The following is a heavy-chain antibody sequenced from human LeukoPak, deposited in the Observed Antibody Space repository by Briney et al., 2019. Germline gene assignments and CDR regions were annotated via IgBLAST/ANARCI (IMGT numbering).Heavy chain of an antibody. V-gene: IGHV4-61*02. CDR1: GDSISSGSYY. J-gene: IGHJ3*01. D-gene: IGHD3-10*01. Sequence: SETLSLTCTVSGDSISSGSYYWSWIRQPAGKGLEWIGRIYTSGSPNYNPSLKSRVTISVDRSKNQFSLKLTSVTAADTAVYYCARDVNGFNYGSAFDVWGQGTMVTVSS. CDR3: ARDVNGFNYGSAFDV. CDR2: IYTSGSP.